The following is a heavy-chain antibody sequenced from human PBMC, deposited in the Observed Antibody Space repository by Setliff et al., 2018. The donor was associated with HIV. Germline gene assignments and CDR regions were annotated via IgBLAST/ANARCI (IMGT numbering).Heavy chain of an antibody. Sequence: GASVKVSCKTSGYTFTGYHMHWVRQAPGQGLEWMGWINPNSGGTIYAQKFQDRVTMTRDTSSSTAYMELSRLRSGDTAVYYCATGRDSSGYYFLADYWGRGTLVTVSS. J-gene: IGHJ4*02. D-gene: IGHD3-22*01. V-gene: IGHV1-2*02. CDR2: INPNSGGT. CDR3: ATGRDSSGYYFLADY. CDR1: GYTFTGYH.